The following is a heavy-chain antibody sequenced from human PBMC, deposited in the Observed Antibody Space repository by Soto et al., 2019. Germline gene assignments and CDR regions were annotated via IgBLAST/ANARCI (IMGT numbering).Heavy chain of an antibody. V-gene: IGHV1-69*01. CDR2: IIPLFSVA. J-gene: IGHJ3*02. D-gene: IGHD4-17*01. CDR3: ANSGGDVLGSDYKDTEGFDI. CDR1: GGTFSTFA. Sequence: QVQLVQSGPDVKKPGSSVKVSCEASGGTFSTFAVNWVRQAPGQGLEWVGGIIPLFSVAKYAQKFEGRVTIVADDSTSTAYMDLSSLRSDDTAVYYCANSGGDVLGSDYKDTEGFDIWGQGTMVTVSS.